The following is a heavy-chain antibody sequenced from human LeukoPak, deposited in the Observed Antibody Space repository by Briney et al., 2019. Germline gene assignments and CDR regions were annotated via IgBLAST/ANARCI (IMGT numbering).Heavy chain of an antibody. V-gene: IGHV3-7*03. CDR2: IKQDGSEK. Sequence: GGSLILSCAASGCTFSSYWMSWVRQAPGKGLEWVANIKQDGSEKYYVDSVKGRFTISRDNAKNSLYLQMNSLRAEDTAVYYCARLGEQWLVLDYWGQGTLVTVSS. CDR1: GCTFSSYW. CDR3: ARLGEQWLVLDY. D-gene: IGHD6-19*01. J-gene: IGHJ4*02.